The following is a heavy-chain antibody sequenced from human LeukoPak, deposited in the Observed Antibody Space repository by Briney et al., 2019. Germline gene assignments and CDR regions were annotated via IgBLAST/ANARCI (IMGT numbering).Heavy chain of an antibody. J-gene: IGHJ3*02. D-gene: IGHD2-8*01. CDR3: ARRLYSDAFDI. CDR2: IKQDGSKK. V-gene: IGHV3-7*01. CDR1: GFPFSSYW. Sequence: QPGGSLRLSCVASGFPFSSYWMTWVRQAPGKGLEWVANIKQDGSKKSYVDSVKGRFTISRDNAKNSLYLQMNSLRAEDTAVYYCARRLYSDAFDIWGQGTMVTVSS.